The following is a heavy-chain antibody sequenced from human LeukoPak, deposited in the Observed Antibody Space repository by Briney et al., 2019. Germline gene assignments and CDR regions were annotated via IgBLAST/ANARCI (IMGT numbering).Heavy chain of an antibody. CDR3: AKSLRGHPPLNWRFDP. J-gene: IGHJ5*02. CDR1: GFTFGNYD. D-gene: IGHD1-1*01. CDR2: ISDSGDTT. V-gene: IGHV3-23*01. Sequence: PGGSLRLSCAVSGFTFGNYDMSWVRQAPGKGLEWVSAISDSGDTTYYADSVKGRLTISRDNSNNTLYLQMNSLRVDGTAVYFCAKSLRGHPPLNWRFDPWGQGTLVTVSS.